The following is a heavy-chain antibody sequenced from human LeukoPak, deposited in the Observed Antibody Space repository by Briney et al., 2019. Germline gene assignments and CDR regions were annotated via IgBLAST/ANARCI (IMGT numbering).Heavy chain of an antibody. D-gene: IGHD5-24*01. V-gene: IGHV3-53*01. Sequence: GGSLRLSCAASGFTVSSNYMSWVRQAPGKGLDWVSVIYSGGSTYYADSVKGRFTISRDNSKNTLYLQMNSLRAEDTAVYYCARVDGYYYYYMDVWGKGTTVTVSS. CDR2: IYSGGST. CDR1: GFTVSSNY. J-gene: IGHJ6*03. CDR3: ARVDGYYYYYMDV.